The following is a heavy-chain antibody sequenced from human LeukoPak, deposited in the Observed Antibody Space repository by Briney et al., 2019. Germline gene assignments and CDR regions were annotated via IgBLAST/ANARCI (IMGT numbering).Heavy chain of an antibody. Sequence: GGSLRLSCAASGLNVGSNYMTWVRQAPGKGLEWVSIIYSDGTIYYADSVKGRFSISRDRSKSMWYLQMNDLRAEDSALYYCARRGSSGYWDDNWGQGTLVTVSS. CDR1: GLNVGSNY. J-gene: IGHJ4*02. V-gene: IGHV3-66*01. CDR3: ARRGSSGYWDDN. D-gene: IGHD3-22*01. CDR2: IYSDGTI.